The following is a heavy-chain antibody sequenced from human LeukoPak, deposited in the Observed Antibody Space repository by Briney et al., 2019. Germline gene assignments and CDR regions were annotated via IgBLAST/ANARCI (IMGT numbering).Heavy chain of an antibody. D-gene: IGHD5-18*01. CDR1: GDTVRKYT. Sequence: PVKVSCKASGDTVRKYTIGWVRQAPGQGLEWIGGIISTYGASNSAQKFQGRVTLTTDESANTAYMELRSLRSQDTAVYYCARDRTGYGNYYFDSWGQGTPVTVSS. J-gene: IGHJ4*02. V-gene: IGHV1-69*05. CDR2: IISTYGAS. CDR3: ARDRTGYGNYYFDS.